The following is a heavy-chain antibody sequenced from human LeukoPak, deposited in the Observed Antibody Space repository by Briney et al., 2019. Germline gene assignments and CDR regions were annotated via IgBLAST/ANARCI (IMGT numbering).Heavy chain of an antibody. J-gene: IGHJ4*02. CDR3: ARQGVVGSGYYRDFDY. Sequence: ASVKVSCKASGYIFTRYGIDWVRQAPGQGLEWMGWISAYNSQTDYAQTLQGRVTMTRDTSTSTAYMELKSLTSDDTAVYYCARQGVVGSGYYRDFDYWGQGTLVTVSS. CDR2: ISAYNSQT. CDR1: GYIFTRYG. V-gene: IGHV1-18*01. D-gene: IGHD3-22*01.